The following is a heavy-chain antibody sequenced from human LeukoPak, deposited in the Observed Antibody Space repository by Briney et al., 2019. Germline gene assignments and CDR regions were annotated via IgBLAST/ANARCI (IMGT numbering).Heavy chain of an antibody. J-gene: IGHJ4*02. CDR1: GFTFSSYA. D-gene: IGHD6-13*01. CDR3: AKLRSGIAAAGTNY. CDR2: ISDSGATT. Sequence: SGGSRRLSCAASGFTFSSYAMSWVRQAPGKGLEWVSAISDSGATTYYADSVKGRFTISRDNSKNTLYLQMNSLRAEDTAVYYCAKLRSGIAAAGTNYWGQGTLVTVSS. V-gene: IGHV3-23*01.